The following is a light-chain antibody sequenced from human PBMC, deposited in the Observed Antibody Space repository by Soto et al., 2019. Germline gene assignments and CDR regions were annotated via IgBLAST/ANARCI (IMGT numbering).Light chain of an antibody. J-gene: IGLJ3*02. CDR1: ASNIGSKY. V-gene: IGLV1-47*01. Sequence: QSVLTQPPSASGPPGQRVAIPCSGSASNIGSKYVYWYQQLPGTAPKLLIYRDNQRPSGVPDRFSGSKSGTSASLAISGLRSEVEADYYCAAWDGGLSGWVFGGGTKLTVL. CDR3: AAWDGGLSGWV. CDR2: RDN.